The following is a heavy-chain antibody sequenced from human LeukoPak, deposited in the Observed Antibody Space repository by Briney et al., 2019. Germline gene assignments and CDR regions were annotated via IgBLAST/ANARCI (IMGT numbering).Heavy chain of an antibody. V-gene: IGHV3-64*01. Sequence: RPGGSLRLSCAASGFTFSSYAMHWVRQAPGKGLEYVSAISSNGGSTYYANSVKGRFTISRDNSKNTLYLQMGSLRAEDMAVYYCARDSDYGDYDYWGQGTLVTVSS. J-gene: IGHJ4*02. CDR3: ARDSDYGDYDY. D-gene: IGHD4-17*01. CDR1: GFTFSSYA. CDR2: ISSNGGST.